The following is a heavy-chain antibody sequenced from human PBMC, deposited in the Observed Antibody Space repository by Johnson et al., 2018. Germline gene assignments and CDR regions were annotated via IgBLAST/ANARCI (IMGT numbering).Heavy chain of an antibody. CDR1: GFTFDDYA. CDR2: INWNSGSL. Sequence: VQLVESGGGLVQPGRSLRLSCAASGFTFDDYAMHWVRQAPGKGLEWVSGINWNSGSLGYADSVKGRFTLSRDNAKNSLYLQMNSLRAEDTALYYCARWGTYSGSLGNIFWGQGTMVTVSS. J-gene: IGHJ3*01. CDR3: ARWGTYSGSLGNIF. D-gene: IGHD1-26*01. V-gene: IGHV3-9*01.